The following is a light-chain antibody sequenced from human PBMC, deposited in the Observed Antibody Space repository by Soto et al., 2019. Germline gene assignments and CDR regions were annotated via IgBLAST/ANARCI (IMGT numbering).Light chain of an antibody. Sequence: GDRVTITCRASQDIGKDLGWYQQKPGEAPELLISVASTLESGVPSRFSGSGSGTDFSLTISSLQPQDFATYYCLQAYHSPRTSGPGT. J-gene: IGKJ1*01. V-gene: IGKV1-6*01. CDR2: VAS. CDR1: QDIGKD. CDR3: LQAYHSPRT.